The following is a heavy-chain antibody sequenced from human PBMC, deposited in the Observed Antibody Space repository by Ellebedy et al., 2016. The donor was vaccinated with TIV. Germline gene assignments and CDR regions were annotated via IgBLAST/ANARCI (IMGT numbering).Heavy chain of an antibody. Sequence: GGSLRLXXVASIGIKYMNWVRQPPGQGLEWVANIDQDGSEENYVDSVKGRFIISRDNAKKSLYLQMSSLRPEDTAVYYCAGGAGWLIEHWGLGTLVTVSS. J-gene: IGHJ1*01. D-gene: IGHD6-19*01. CDR1: IGIKY. CDR3: AGGAGWLIEH. CDR2: IDQDGSEE. V-gene: IGHV3-7*03.